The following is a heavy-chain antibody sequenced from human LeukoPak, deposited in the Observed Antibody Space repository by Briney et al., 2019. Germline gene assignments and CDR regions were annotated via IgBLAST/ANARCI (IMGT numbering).Heavy chain of an antibody. CDR2: INPSGGST. V-gene: IGHV1-46*01. Sequence: ASVKVSCKASGYTFTGYYMHWVRQAPGQGLEWMGIINPSGGSTSYAQKFQGRVTMTRDTSTSTVYMELSSLRSEDTAVYYCARLTCRDGYNCEVYYFDYWGQGTLVTVSS. CDR1: GYTFTGYY. J-gene: IGHJ4*02. D-gene: IGHD5-24*01. CDR3: ARLTCRDGYNCEVYYFDY.